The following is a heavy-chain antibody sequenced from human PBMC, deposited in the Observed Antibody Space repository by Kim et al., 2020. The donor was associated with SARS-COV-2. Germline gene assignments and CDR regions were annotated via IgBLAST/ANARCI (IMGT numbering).Heavy chain of an antibody. D-gene: IGHD6-13*01. J-gene: IGHJ5*02. CDR3: ARVRYSSSRGVSTGYNSFGP. Sequence: SETLSLTCAVYGGSFSGYYWCWIRQPPGKGLEWDGEINHSGSTNSNPSPKSRVTISVDTSTNQNSLTLSSVTAADTAVYYCARVRYSSSRGVSTGYNSFGPRGQGALVTVSS. V-gene: IGHV4-34*01. CDR1: GGSFSGYY. CDR2: INHSGST.